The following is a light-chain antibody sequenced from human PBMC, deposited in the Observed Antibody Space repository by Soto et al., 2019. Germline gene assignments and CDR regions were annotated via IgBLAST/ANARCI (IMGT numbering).Light chain of an antibody. CDR3: SSYTSSSSYV. Sequence: SVLTQPASVSWYPGQAITISCNGTSSDVGGYKYVSWYQQHPDKAPKLIIYDVTNRPSGISNRFSGSKSGNTASLTISGLQAEDEADYYCSSYTSSSSYVFGTGTKVTVL. V-gene: IGLV2-14*01. CDR1: SSDVGGYKY. J-gene: IGLJ1*01. CDR2: DVT.